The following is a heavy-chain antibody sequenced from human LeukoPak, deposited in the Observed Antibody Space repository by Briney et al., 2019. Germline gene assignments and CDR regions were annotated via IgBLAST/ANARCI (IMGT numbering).Heavy chain of an antibody. Sequence: SETLSLTCSVSGGSISSYYWTWIRQSAGKGLEWIGRINTSGSTNYNPSLRSRVTMSVNTSKNQFSLNLTSVTAADTAVYSCAREGGDPRWLDPWGQGTLVTVSS. CDR1: GGSISSYY. D-gene: IGHD6-25*01. V-gene: IGHV4-4*07. CDR3: AREGGDPRWLDP. CDR2: INTSGST. J-gene: IGHJ5*02.